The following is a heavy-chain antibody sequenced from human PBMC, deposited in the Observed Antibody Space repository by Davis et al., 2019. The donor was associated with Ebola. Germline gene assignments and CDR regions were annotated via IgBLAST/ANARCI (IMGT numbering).Heavy chain of an antibody. J-gene: IGHJ6*02. V-gene: IGHV1-46*01. CDR2: INPSGGST. CDR1: GYTFTSYY. Sequence: AASVKVSCKASGYTFTSYYMHWVRQAPGQGLEWMGIINPSGGSTSYAQKFQGRVTMTRDTSTSTVYMELSSLRSEDTAVYYSARDSRKGYYGSGMGVGMDVWGQGTTVTVSS. CDR3: ARDSRKGYYGSGMGVGMDV. D-gene: IGHD3-10*01.